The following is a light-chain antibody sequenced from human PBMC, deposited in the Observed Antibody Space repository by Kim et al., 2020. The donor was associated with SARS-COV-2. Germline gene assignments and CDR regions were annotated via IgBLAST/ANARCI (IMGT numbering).Light chain of an antibody. J-gene: IGLJ3*02. CDR1: SGHSNYA. V-gene: IGLV4-69*01. CDR2: LNSDGSH. Sequence: SVKLTRTLSSGHSNYAIAWHQQKPEKGPRYLMKLNSDGSHSKGDGIPDRFSGSSSGTERYLTISSLQSEDEADYYCQTWGTGIQVFGGGTKLTVL. CDR3: QTWGTGIQV.